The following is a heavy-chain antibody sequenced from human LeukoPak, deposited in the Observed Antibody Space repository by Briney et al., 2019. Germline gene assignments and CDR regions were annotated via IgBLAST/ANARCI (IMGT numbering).Heavy chain of an antibody. V-gene: IGHV1-8*01. J-gene: IGHJ6*02. CDR3: ARGGDYGGNSEYYYYGMDV. Sequence: ASVQVSCKASGYTFTSYDINWVRQATGQGLEWMGWMNPNSGNTGYAQKFQGRVTMTRNTSISTAYMELSSLRSEDTAVYYCARGGDYGGNSEYYYYGMDVWGQGTTVTVSS. CDR2: MNPNSGNT. D-gene: IGHD4-23*01. CDR1: GYTFTSYD.